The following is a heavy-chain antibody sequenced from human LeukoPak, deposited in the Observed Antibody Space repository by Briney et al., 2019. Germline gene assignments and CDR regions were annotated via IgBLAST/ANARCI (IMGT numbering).Heavy chain of an antibody. V-gene: IGHV1-58*02. J-gene: IGHJ4*02. CDR1: GYTFTSYD. CDR2: IVVGSGNT. CDR3: AAMYYDILTGSFDY. Sequence: GASVKVSCKASGYTFTSYDINWVRQATGQRLEWIGWIVVGSGNTNCAQKFQERVTITRDMSTSTAYMELSSLRSEDTAVYYCAAMYYDILTGSFDYWGQGTLVTVSS. D-gene: IGHD3-9*01.